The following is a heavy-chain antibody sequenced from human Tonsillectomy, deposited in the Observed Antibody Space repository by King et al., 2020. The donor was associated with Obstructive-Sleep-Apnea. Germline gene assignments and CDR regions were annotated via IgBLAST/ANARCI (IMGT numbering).Heavy chain of an antibody. Sequence: VQLVESGGGLVQPGGSLRLSCAASGFTFRSYSMNWVRQAPGKGLEWVSYITSISTTIYYADSVKGRFTISSDNAKNSLYLQMNSLRVEDTAVYYCARDSSGYSPWGQGTLVTVSS. V-gene: IGHV3-48*04. J-gene: IGHJ5*02. CDR3: ARDSSGYSP. CDR2: ITSISTTI. D-gene: IGHD3-22*01. CDR1: GFTFRSYS.